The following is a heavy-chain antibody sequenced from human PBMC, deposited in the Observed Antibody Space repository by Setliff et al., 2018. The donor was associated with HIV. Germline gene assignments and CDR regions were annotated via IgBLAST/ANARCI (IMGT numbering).Heavy chain of an antibody. J-gene: IGHJ5*02. CDR1: GVSISSHS. CDR3: ARSYCGADCSLVADTNWFDP. D-gene: IGHD2-21*01. CDR2: FYYSGST. Sequence: SETLSLTCPVSGVSISSHSWTWIRQPPGKGLEWIGYFYYSGSTNYNPSLKGRVTISADTSENQLSLKLSSLTAADSAMYYCARSYCGADCSLVADTNWFDPWGQGTLVTVSS. V-gene: IGHV4-59*11.